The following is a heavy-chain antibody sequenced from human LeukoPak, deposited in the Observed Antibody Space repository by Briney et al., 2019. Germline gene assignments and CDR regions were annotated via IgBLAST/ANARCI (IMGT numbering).Heavy chain of an antibody. CDR3: ARHSSDSSVSNFDY. V-gene: IGHV4-39*01. Sequence: SETLSLTCTVSGGSISSSSYYWGWIRQPPGKGLEWIGSIYYSGSTYYNPSLKSRVTISVDTSKNQFSLKLSSVTAADTAVYYCARHSSDSSVSNFDYWGQGTLVTVSS. J-gene: IGHJ4*02. D-gene: IGHD3-22*01. CDR2: IYYSGST. CDR1: GGSISSSSYY.